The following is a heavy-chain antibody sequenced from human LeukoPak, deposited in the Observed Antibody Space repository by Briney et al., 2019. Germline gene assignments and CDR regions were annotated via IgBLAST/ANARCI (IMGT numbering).Heavy chain of an antibody. CDR3: ARKTVTTGVDY. D-gene: IGHD4-17*01. CDR2: INHIGNT. Sequence: SETLSLTCAVYGGSFSGYFWSWIRQSPGKGPEYIGEINHIGNTGHNPSLKSRVSISVDTSKNQFSMNLYSVTAADTAVYYCARKTVTTGVDYWGQGTLVTVSA. J-gene: IGHJ4*02. V-gene: IGHV4-34*01. CDR1: GGSFSGYF.